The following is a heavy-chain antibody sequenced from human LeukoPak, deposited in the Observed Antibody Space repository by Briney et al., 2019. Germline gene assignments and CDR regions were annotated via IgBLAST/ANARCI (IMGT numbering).Heavy chain of an antibody. Sequence: GGSLRLSCAASGFTFSSYGMHWVRQAPGKGLEWVAFIRYDGSNKYYADSVKGRFTISRDNSKNTLYLQMNSLRAEDTAVYYCARAGSDSSGYYGSDYWGQGTLVTVSS. CDR1: GFTFSSYG. D-gene: IGHD3-22*01. J-gene: IGHJ4*02. CDR3: ARAGSDSSGYYGSDY. CDR2: IRYDGSNK. V-gene: IGHV3-30*02.